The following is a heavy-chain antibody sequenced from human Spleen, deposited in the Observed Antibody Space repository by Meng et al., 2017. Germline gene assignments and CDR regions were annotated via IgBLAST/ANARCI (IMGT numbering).Heavy chain of an antibody. CDR3: ARVSKSSYWLPNNWFDP. V-gene: IGHV4-39*07. Sequence: SETLSLTCTVSGGSISSNYYFWAWLRQPPGKGLEWIATIAYRGRTFFSSSLKSRVAISSDTSPNEFSLNLNSVTAEDTAVYYCARVSKSSYWLPNNWFDPWGQGTLVTVSS. CDR1: GGSISSNYYF. D-gene: IGHD2-8*02. CDR2: IAYRGRT. J-gene: IGHJ5*02.